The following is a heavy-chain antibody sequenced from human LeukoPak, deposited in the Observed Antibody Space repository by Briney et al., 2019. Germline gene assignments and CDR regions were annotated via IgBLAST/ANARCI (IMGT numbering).Heavy chain of an antibody. CDR2: ISSTGRTK. J-gene: IGHJ5*02. Sequence: GGSLRLSCAGSGFTFSSYSMFWLRQTPGKGPQWASFISSTGRTKYYADSVRGRFTISRDNAKSSLYLEMNSLRVEDTSVYFCARAPCGGDCYSVLDPWGQGTLVTVYS. V-gene: IGHV3-48*04. D-gene: IGHD2-21*02. CDR3: ARAPCGGDCYSVLDP. CDR1: GFTFSSYS.